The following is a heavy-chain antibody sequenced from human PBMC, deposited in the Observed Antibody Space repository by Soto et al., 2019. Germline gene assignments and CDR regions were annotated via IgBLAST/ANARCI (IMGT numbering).Heavy chain of an antibody. CDR1: GFTITTYS. V-gene: IGHV3-23*01. CDR3: AKCMQAYWNYDAHHI. J-gene: IGHJ3*02. D-gene: IGHD1-7*01. Sequence: PGGSLRLSCAASGFTITTYSMTWVRQAPGKGLEWVAHITATGATTYYADSVKGRFTISRDTSKNTLYLQMNSLRAEDTALYYCAKCMQAYWNYDAHHIWGQGTMVTVSS. CDR2: ITATGATT.